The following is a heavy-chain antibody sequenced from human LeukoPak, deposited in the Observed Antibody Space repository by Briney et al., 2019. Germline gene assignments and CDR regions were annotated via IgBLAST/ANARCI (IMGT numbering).Heavy chain of an antibody. J-gene: IGHJ3*02. CDR2: IFYSGST. V-gene: IGHV4-34*12. CDR1: GGSFSGYY. Sequence: SETLSLTCAVYGGSFSGYYWGWIRQPPGKGLEWIGNIFYSGSTYYSPSLRSRVTISLDTSRNQFSLKLSSVTAADTAVYYCAKSNGYGLVDIWGQGTMVTVSS. CDR3: AKSNGYGLVDI. D-gene: IGHD3-10*01.